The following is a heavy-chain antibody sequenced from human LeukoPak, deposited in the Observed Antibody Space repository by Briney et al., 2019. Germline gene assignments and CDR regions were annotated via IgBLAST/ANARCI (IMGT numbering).Heavy chain of an antibody. V-gene: IGHV3-48*03. CDR3: ARDMGGYSSSWYRYY. CDR1: GFTISSYE. D-gene: IGHD6-13*01. CDR2: ISSSGSTI. Sequence: GGSLRLSCAASGFTISSYEMNWVRQAPGKGPEWISYISSSGSTIYYADSVKGRFTSSRDNAKNSLYLQMNSLRAEDTAVYYCARDMGGYSSSWYRYYWGQGTLVTVSS. J-gene: IGHJ4*02.